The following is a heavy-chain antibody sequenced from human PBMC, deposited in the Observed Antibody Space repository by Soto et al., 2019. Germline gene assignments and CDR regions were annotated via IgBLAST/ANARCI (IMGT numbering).Heavy chain of an antibody. V-gene: IGHV4-39*01. CDR3: ARDYFDSSDYPPNRFAP. D-gene: IGHD3-22*01. Sequence: SETLSLPYGVSGDSISNSRFYWAWIRQPPGEGLEWIGSIYHTGNAYYNPSLKSRVTISVDTSKNQFSLKVTSVTAADTALYYCARDYFDSSDYPPNRFAPWGQGTLVTVSS. CDR2: IYHTGNA. J-gene: IGHJ5*02. CDR1: GDSISNSRFY.